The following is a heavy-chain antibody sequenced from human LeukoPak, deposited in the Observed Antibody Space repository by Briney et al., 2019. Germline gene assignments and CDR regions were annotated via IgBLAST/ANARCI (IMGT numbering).Heavy chain of an antibody. CDR1: GSTFTSYG. CDR2: ISAYNGNT. CDR3: ARDLVGSHTSYSSGAWDY. Sequence: SVKVSCKASGSTFTSYGISWVRQAPGQGLEWMGWISAYNGNTNYAQKFQGRLTITADESTSTAYMELSSLRAEDTAVYYCARDLVGSHTSYSSGAWDYWGQGTLVTVSS. V-gene: IGHV1-18*01. J-gene: IGHJ4*02. D-gene: IGHD3-9*01.